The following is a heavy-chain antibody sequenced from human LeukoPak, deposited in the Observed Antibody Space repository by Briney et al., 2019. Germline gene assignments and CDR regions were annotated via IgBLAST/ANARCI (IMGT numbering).Heavy chain of an antibody. Sequence: GASVKVSCKASGYTFTSYYMHWVRQAPGQGLEWMGIINPSGGSTSYAQKFQGRVTMTRDMSTSTVYMELSSLRSEDTAVYYCARENYYGSGSSPGEFDYWGQGTLVTVSS. D-gene: IGHD3-10*01. CDR1: GYTFTSYY. CDR2: INPSGGST. J-gene: IGHJ4*02. V-gene: IGHV1-46*01. CDR3: ARENYYGSGSSPGEFDY.